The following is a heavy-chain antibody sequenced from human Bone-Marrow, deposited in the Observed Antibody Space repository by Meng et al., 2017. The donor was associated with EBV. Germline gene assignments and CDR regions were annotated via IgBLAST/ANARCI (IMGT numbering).Heavy chain of an antibody. Sequence: QGQVVQDGTGVKKPGSSVKVSCKASGGTFSSYAISWVRQAPGQGLEWMGGIIPIFGTANYAQKFQGRVTITADESTSTAYMELSSLRSEDTAVYYCARRGYGSGSYYLNWFDPWGQGTLVTVSS. J-gene: IGHJ5*02. CDR3: ARRGYGSGSYYLNWFDP. CDR1: GGTFSSYA. CDR2: IIPIFGTA. V-gene: IGHV1-69*01. D-gene: IGHD3-10*01.